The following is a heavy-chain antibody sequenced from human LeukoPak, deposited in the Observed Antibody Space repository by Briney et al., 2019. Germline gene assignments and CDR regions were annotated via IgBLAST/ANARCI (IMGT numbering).Heavy chain of an antibody. CDR3: ARVEMATIFNRAFDY. V-gene: IGHV1-2*02. CDR1: GYTFTGYY. J-gene: IGHJ4*02. CDR2: INTNSGGT. D-gene: IGHD5-24*01. Sequence: AASVTVSFKASGYTFTGYYMHWVRQAPGQGLEWMGWINTNSGGTNYAQKFQGRVTMTRDTSISTAYMELSRLRSDDTAVYYCARVEMATIFNRAFDYWGQGTLVTVSS.